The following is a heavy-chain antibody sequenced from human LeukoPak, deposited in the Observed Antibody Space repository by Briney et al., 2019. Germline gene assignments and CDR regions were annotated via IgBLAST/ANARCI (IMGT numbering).Heavy chain of an antibody. CDR2: IYTSGST. CDR1: GGSISSYY. V-gene: IGHV4-4*07. J-gene: IGHJ5*02. D-gene: IGHD2-2*01. Sequence: SETLSLTCTVSGGSISSYYWSWIRQPAGKGLEWIGRIYTSGSTNYNPSLKSRVTMSVDTSKNQFSLKLSSVTAADTAVYYCARDLYCSSTSCYPVSRKSPNWLDPWGQGTLVTVSS. CDR3: ARDLYCSSTSCYPVSRKSPNWLDP.